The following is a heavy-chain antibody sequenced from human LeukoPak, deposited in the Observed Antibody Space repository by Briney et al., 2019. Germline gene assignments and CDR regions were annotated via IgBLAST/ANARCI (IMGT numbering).Heavy chain of an antibody. CDR1: GFTFSSYG. V-gene: IGHV3-33*01. CDR2: IWYDGSNK. CDR3: ARDQGDWIQLWFLDY. D-gene: IGHD5-18*01. J-gene: IGHJ4*02. Sequence: QPGGSLRLSCAASGFTFSSYGMHWVRQAPGKGLEWVAVIWYDGSNKYYADSVKGRFTISRDNSKNTLYLQMNSLRAEDTAVYYCARDQGDWIQLWFLDYWGQGTLVTVSS.